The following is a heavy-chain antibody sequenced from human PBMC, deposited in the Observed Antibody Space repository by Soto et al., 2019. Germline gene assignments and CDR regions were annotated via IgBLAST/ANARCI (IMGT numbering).Heavy chain of an antibody. J-gene: IGHJ6*02. Sequence: QVQLVQSGAEVKKPGASVKVSCKASGYTFTSYGISWVRQAPGQGLEWMGWISAYNGNRNYVQRLQGRVTMTTDTSTSTAYKELRSLRSDDTAVYFCAGANGAEYYYFGMDVWGQGTTVTVSS. CDR2: ISAYNGNR. V-gene: IGHV1-18*01. CDR3: AGANGAEYYYFGMDV. CDR1: GYTFTSYG.